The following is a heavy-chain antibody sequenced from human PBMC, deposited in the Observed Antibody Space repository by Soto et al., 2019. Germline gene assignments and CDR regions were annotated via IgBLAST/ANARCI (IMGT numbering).Heavy chain of an antibody. Sequence: QITLKESGPTLVKPTQTLTLTCTFSGFSLSTRGVGVSWIRQPPGKALEWLALIYWDDDKRYSPFLKSRLTITTDTSKNQVVLTITNMDPVDTATYYCAHKGGRGAAMDVWGQGTTVTVSS. CDR1: GFSLSTRGVG. CDR2: IYWDDDK. CDR3: AHKGGRGAAMDV. D-gene: IGHD2-15*01. V-gene: IGHV2-5*02. J-gene: IGHJ6*02.